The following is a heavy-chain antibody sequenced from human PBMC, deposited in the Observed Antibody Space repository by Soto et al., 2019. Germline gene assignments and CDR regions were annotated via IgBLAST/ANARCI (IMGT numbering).Heavy chain of an antibody. CDR3: ARGHFYESAFDS. J-gene: IGHJ4*02. D-gene: IGHD3-16*01. CDR2: IWYDGSNK. Sequence: QAQLVESGGGVVQPGRSLRLSCAASGFTFSSYGMHWVRQAPGKGLEWVAVIWYDGSNKYYADSVKGRFTISRDNSKNTLYLQMNSLRAEDTAVYYCARGHFYESAFDSWGQGTLVTVSS. V-gene: IGHV3-33*01. CDR1: GFTFSSYG.